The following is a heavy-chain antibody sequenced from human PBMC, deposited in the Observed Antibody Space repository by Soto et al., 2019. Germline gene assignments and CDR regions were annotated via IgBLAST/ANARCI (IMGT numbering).Heavy chain of an antibody. Sequence: SSETLSLTCTVSGGSISSGDYYRSWIRQPPGKGLEWIGYIYYSGSTYYNPSLKSRVTISVDTSKNQFSLKLSSVTAADTAVYYCARVPLEKYYYGSGSPFGGMDVWGQGTTVTVSS. V-gene: IGHV4-30-4*01. J-gene: IGHJ6*02. CDR3: ARVPLEKYYYGSGSPFGGMDV. D-gene: IGHD3-10*01. CDR1: GGSISSGDYY. CDR2: IYYSGST.